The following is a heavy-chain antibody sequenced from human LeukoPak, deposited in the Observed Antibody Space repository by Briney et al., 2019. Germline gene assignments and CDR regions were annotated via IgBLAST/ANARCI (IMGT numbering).Heavy chain of an antibody. J-gene: IGHJ3*02. V-gene: IGHV3-33*01. CDR3: ARGGGYSYGYQDAFDI. CDR1: GFTFSSYG. D-gene: IGHD5-18*01. CDR2: IWYDGSNK. Sequence: GGSLRLSCAASGFTFSSYGMHWVRQAPGKGLEWVAVIWYDGSNKYYADSVKGRFTISRDNSKNTLYLQMNSLRAEDTAVYYCARGGGYSYGYQDAFDIWGQGTMVTVSS.